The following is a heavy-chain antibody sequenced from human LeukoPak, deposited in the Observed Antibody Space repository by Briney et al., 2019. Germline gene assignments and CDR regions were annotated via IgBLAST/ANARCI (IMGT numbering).Heavy chain of an antibody. CDR3: ARDTTGHYDY. D-gene: IGHD1-1*01. J-gene: IGHJ4*02. CDR2: IGDDGSHK. V-gene: IGHV3-30-3*01. Sequence: PGGSLRLSCAASGFTFYIYAIHWVRQAPGKGLQWVAVIGDDGSHKDYVDSVKGRFTISRDNSKNPLYLQMNSLRAEDTAVYYCARDTTGHYDYWGQGTLVTVSS. CDR1: GFTFYIYA.